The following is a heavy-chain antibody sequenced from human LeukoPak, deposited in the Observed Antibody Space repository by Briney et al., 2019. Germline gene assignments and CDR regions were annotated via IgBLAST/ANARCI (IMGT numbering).Heavy chain of an antibody. Sequence: SETLSLTCTVSGGSISSYYWSWIRQPPGKGLEWIGYIYYSGSTNYNPSLKSRVTISVDTSKNQFSLKLSSVTAADTAVYYCARSDIVVVPAAMAKSNWFDPWGQGTLVTVSS. CDR1: GGSISSYY. CDR2: IYYSGST. V-gene: IGHV4-59*08. D-gene: IGHD2-2*01. J-gene: IGHJ5*02. CDR3: ARSDIVVVPAAMAKSNWFDP.